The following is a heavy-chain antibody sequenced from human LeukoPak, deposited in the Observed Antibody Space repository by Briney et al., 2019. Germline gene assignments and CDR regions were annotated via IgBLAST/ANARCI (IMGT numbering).Heavy chain of an antibody. V-gene: IGHV3-30-3*01. CDR3: ARDRVGATKGCFDY. J-gene: IGHJ4*02. CDR1: GFTFSSYA. Sequence: GGSLRLSCAASGFTFSSYAMRWVRQAPGKGLEWVAVISYDGSNKYYADSVKGRFTISRDNSKNTLYLQMNSLRAEDTAVYYCARDRVGATKGCFDYWGQGTLVTVSS. D-gene: IGHD1-26*01. CDR2: ISYDGSNK.